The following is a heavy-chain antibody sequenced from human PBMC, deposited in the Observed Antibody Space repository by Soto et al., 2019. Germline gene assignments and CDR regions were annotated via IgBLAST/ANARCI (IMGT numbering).Heavy chain of an antibody. CDR3: GLSGGSYPDY. J-gene: IGHJ4*02. D-gene: IGHD1-26*01. V-gene: IGHV3-23*01. CDR1: GFTFSSYA. Sequence: EVQLLESGGGLVQPGGSLRLSCAASGFTFSSYAMSWVRQAPGKGLEWVSAISGSGGSTYYADSVKGRFTISRDNSKNNLDLQMNSLKAEDTAVLYCGLSGGSYPDYWGQGTLVTVSS. CDR2: ISGSGGST.